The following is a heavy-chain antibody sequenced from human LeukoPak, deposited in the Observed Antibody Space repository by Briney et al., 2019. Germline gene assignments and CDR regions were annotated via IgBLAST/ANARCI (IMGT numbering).Heavy chain of an antibody. Sequence: LESLSLTRTVPLGSISIHYWSCIRQPPAKGLEWIGHIHYSGTTNYNHSLKSRVTISVDTSKNQFSLKLSSVTAADTAVYYCARAFYYDRSGDAFDIWGQGTMVTVSS. D-gene: IGHD3-22*01. CDR3: ARAFYYDRSGDAFDI. CDR2: IHYSGTT. J-gene: IGHJ3*02. CDR1: LGSISIHY. V-gene: IGHV4-59*11.